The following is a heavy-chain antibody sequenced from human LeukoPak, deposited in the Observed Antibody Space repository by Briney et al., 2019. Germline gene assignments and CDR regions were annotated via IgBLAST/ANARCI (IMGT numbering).Heavy chain of an antibody. V-gene: IGHV4-34*01. CDR1: GGSFSGYY. CDR2: IYYSGST. CDR3: ARDYSSGWYLDC. J-gene: IGHJ4*02. D-gene: IGHD6-19*01. Sequence: SETLSLTCAVYGGSFSGYYWSWIRQPPGKGLEWIGSIYYSGSTYYNPPLKSRVTISVDTSKNQFSLKLSSVTAADTAVYYCARDYSSGWYLDCWGQGTLVTVSS.